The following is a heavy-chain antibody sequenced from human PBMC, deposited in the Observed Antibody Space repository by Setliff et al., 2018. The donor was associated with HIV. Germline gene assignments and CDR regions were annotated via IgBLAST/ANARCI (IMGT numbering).Heavy chain of an antibody. V-gene: IGHV4-4*09. CDR2: IYTSGST. D-gene: IGHD3-22*01. Sequence: SETLSLTCTVSGGSFSDYYRSWIRQPPGKGLEWIGYIYTSGSTNYNPSLKSRVTISVDTSKNQFSLKLSSVTAADTAGYYCARGLSFYDPGGFDYWGQGTLVTVSS. CDR3: ARGLSFYDPGGFDY. J-gene: IGHJ4*02. CDR1: GGSFSDYY.